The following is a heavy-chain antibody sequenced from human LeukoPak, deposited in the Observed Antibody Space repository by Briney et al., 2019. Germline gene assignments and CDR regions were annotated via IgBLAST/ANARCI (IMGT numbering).Heavy chain of an antibody. Sequence: SVKVSCKASGYTFSSYAISWVRQAPGQGLEWMGGIDPIFGTANYAQNFQGRVTITTDESTDTAYMELSSLRSEDTAVYYCARATLRDCGGDCYSRGKYYFDYWGQGTLGTVSS. D-gene: IGHD2-21*02. CDR3: ARATLRDCGGDCYSRGKYYFDY. J-gene: IGHJ4*02. V-gene: IGHV1-69*05. CDR2: IDPIFGTA. CDR1: GYTFSSYA.